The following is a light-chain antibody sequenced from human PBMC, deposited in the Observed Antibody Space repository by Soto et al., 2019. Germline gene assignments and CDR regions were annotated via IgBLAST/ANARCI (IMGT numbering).Light chain of an antibody. V-gene: IGLV2-14*03. CDR2: EVS. CDR1: SSDVGGYNF. Sequence: SVLTQPASVFGSPGQSITTSCTGTSSDVGGYNFVSWYQQHPGKAPKLMIYEVSSRPSGVSNRFSGSKSGNTASLTISGLQPEDEADYYCSSYTTSSTLVFGTGTKVTVL. J-gene: IGLJ1*01. CDR3: SSYTTSSTLV.